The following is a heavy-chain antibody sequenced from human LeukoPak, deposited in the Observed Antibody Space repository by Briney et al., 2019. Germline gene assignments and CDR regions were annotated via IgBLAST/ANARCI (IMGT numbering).Heavy chain of an antibody. CDR2: ISSSSSTI. J-gene: IGHJ6*03. CDR1: GFTFSSYS. V-gene: IGHV3-48*04. D-gene: IGHD5-18*01. Sequence: PGGSLRLSCAASGFTFSSYSMNWVRQAPGKGLEWVSYISSSSSTIYYADSVKGRFTISRDNAKNSLYLQMNSLRAEDTAVYYCAREGGYSYGYGYYYYMDVWGKGTTVTVSS. CDR3: AREGGYSYGYGYYYYMDV.